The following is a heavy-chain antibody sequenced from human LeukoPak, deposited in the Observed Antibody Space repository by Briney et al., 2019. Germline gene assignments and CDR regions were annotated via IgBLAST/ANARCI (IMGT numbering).Heavy chain of an antibody. D-gene: IGHD3-22*01. CDR1: GGSISSSSYY. J-gene: IGHJ4*02. CDR2: IYYSGST. V-gene: IGHV4-39*07. CDR3: ARDYDGLGVYDSSGYYPDY. Sequence: SETLSLTCTVSGGSISSSSYYWGWIRQPPGKGLEWIGSIYYSGSTYYNPSLKSRVTISVDTSKNQFSLKLSSVTAADTAVYYCARDYDGLGVYDSSGYYPDYWGQGTLVTVSS.